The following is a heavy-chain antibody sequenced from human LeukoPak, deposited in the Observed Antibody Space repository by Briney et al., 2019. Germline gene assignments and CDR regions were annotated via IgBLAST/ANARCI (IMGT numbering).Heavy chain of an antibody. CDR2: INPNSGGT. Sequence: GASVKVSCKASGYTFTGYYMHWVRQAPGQGLEWMGWINPNSGGTNYAQKFQGRVTMTRDTPISTAYMELSRLRSDDTAVYYCARDPYYGSGSSDYWGQGTLVTASS. CDR1: GYTFTGYY. D-gene: IGHD3-10*01. V-gene: IGHV1-2*02. J-gene: IGHJ4*02. CDR3: ARDPYYGSGSSDY.